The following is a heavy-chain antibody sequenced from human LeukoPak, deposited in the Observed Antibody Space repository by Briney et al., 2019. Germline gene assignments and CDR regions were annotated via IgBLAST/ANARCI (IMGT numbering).Heavy chain of an antibody. CDR1: GGSISNYY. D-gene: IGHD3-22*01. CDR2: IYYTGST. J-gene: IGHJ3*02. CDR3: AKDPYYDSSGYYYSSAFDI. V-gene: IGHV4-59*01. Sequence: SETLSLTCTVSGGSISNYYWSWIRQPPGKGLEWIGYIYYTGSTSYNPSLKSRVTISIDTSKNQFSLKLSSVTAADTAVYYCAKDPYYDSSGYYYSSAFDIWGQGTMVTVSS.